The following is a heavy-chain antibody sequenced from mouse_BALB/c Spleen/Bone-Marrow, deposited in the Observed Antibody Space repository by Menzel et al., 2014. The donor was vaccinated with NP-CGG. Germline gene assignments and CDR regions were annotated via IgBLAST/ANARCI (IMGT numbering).Heavy chain of an antibody. V-gene: IGHV1S81*02. CDR3: TRRLLYYAMDY. Sequence: VHLVESGAELVKPGASVKLSCKASGYTFTSYYMYWVKQRPGQGLEWIGEINPSNGGTNFNEKFKSKATLTVDKSSSIAYMQLSSLTSEDSAVYYCTRRLLYYAMDYWGQGSSVTVSS. CDR1: GYTFTSYY. D-gene: IGHD2-13*01. J-gene: IGHJ4*01. CDR2: INPSNGGT.